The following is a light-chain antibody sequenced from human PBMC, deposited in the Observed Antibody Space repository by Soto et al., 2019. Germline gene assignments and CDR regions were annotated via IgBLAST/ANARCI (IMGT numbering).Light chain of an antibody. J-gene: IGKJ5*01. CDR2: GAS. V-gene: IGKV3-20*01. CDR1: QTVPSR. Sequence: EIVMTQSPATLSVSPGEGVTLSCRASQTVPSRIAWYQQKPGQAPSLLIYGASTRATGVPDRFSGSESGTDFTLTISRLEPEDFVVYYCQQYGNSPFTFGQGTRLEIK. CDR3: QQYGNSPFT.